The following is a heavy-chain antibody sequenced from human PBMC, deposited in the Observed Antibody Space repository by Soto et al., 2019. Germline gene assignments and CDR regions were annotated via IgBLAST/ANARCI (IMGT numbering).Heavy chain of an antibody. CDR1: GLTVSSNY. CDR2: IYIDGRT. V-gene: IGHV3-53*01. CDR3: ASVWHSNGDY. J-gene: IGHJ4*02. Sequence: GGSLRLSCAASGLTVSSNYMSWVRQAPGKGLKWVSTIYIDGRTFYADSVKGRFTTSRDNSKNTLYLQMNSLRAEDTAVYFCASVWHSNGDYWGQGTLVTVSS. D-gene: IGHD3-22*01.